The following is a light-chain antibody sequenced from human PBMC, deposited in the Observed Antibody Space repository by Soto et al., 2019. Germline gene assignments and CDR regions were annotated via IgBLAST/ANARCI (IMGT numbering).Light chain of an antibody. J-gene: IGLJ3*02. CDR3: AAWDDSLAWV. Sequence: QSVLTQPPSASGTPGQTVSISCSGTSSNMRTNTVNWYQHLPGTAPKLIIYSNDQRPSGVPDRFSASKSGTSASLAINGLQSAHEAGYYCAAWDDSLAWVFGGGTKLTVL. V-gene: IGLV1-44*01. CDR2: SND. CDR1: SSNMRTNT.